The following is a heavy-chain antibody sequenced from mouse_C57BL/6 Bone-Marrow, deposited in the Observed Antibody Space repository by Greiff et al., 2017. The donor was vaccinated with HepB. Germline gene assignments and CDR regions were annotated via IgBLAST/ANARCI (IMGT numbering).Heavy chain of an antibody. CDR2: IYPGSGNT. D-gene: IGHD1-1*01. J-gene: IGHJ2*01. V-gene: IGHV1-66*01. Sequence: QVQLKESGPELVKPGASVKISCKASGYSFTSYYIHWVKQRPGQGLEWIGWIYPGSGNTKYNEKFKGKATLTADTSSSTAYMHLSSLTSEDSAVYYCAREGITTVDYWGQGTTLTVSS. CDR1: GYSFTSYY. CDR3: AREGITTVDY.